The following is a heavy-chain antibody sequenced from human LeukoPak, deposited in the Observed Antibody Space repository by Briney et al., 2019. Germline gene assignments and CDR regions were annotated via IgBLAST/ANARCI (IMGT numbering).Heavy chain of an antibody. CDR2: ISYDGSNI. V-gene: IGHV3-30*04. CDR1: GFTFDDYA. Sequence: GGSLRLSCAASGFTFDDYAMHWVRQAPGKGLEWVAVISYDGSNIYYADSVKGRFTISRDNSKNTLYLQVNSLRAEDTAVYYCARDYSSGYYRTFDYWGQGTLVTVSS. J-gene: IGHJ4*02. D-gene: IGHD3-22*01. CDR3: ARDYSSGYYRTFDY.